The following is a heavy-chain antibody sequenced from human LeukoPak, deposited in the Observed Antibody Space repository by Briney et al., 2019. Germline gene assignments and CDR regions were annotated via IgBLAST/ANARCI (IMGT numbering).Heavy chain of an antibody. CDR3: ARGRSGSYYRRWSDP. V-gene: IGHV3-48*02. CDR1: GFTFSDYS. D-gene: IGHD1-26*01. J-gene: IGHJ5*02. CDR2: ISSSSSTI. Sequence: GGSLRLSCAASGFTFSDYSMNWGRQAPGKGLEWLSYISSSSSTIYYADSVKGRFTISRDNAKNSLYLQMNSLRDEDTAVYYCARGRSGSYYRRWSDPWGQGTLVTVSS.